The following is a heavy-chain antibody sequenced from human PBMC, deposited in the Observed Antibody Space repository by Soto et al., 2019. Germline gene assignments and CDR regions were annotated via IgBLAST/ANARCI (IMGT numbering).Heavy chain of an antibody. D-gene: IGHD6-13*01. CDR2: IRSKAYGGTT. CDR1: GFTFGDYA. CDR3: TRFGGSSSRVY. V-gene: IGHV3-49*03. J-gene: IGHJ4*02. Sequence: GGSLSLSCTASGFTFGDYAMSWFRQAPGKGLEWVGFIRSKAYGGTTEYAASVKGRFTISRDDSKGIAYLQMNSLKTEDTAVYYCTRFGGSSSRVYWGQGTLVTVSS.